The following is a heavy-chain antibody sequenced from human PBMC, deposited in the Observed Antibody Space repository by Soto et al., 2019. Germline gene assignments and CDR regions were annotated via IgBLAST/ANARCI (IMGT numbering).Heavy chain of an antibody. D-gene: IGHD5-12*01. Sequence: QVQLVESGGGVVQPGRSLRLSCAASGFTFSSYGMHWVRQAPGKGLEWVAVISYDGSNKYYADSVKGRFTISRDNSKNTLYLQMNSLRAEDTAVYYCAKDLSRDGYNDLFPDYWGQGTLVTVSS. CDR3: AKDLSRDGYNDLFPDY. V-gene: IGHV3-30*18. J-gene: IGHJ4*02. CDR2: ISYDGSNK. CDR1: GFTFSSYG.